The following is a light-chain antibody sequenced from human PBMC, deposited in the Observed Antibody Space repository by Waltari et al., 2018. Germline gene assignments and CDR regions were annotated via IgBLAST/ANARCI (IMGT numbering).Light chain of an antibody. CDR1: QSIRNY. V-gene: IGKV1-39*01. Sequence: DNQMTQSPSSLSASVGDRVTITCRASQSIRNYLNWYKQKPGKAPKLQIYGASTLQDGVPSRFNGTGSGTDFTLTINSLQPDDFATYYCQQSYSSPRTFGQGTKVEIK. CDR3: QQSYSSPRT. J-gene: IGKJ1*01. CDR2: GAS.